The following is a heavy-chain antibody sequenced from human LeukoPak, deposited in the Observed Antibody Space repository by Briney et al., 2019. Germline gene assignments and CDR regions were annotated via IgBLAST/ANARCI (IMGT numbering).Heavy chain of an antibody. J-gene: IGHJ4*02. CDR1: GCTFTGYY. CDR2: INPNSGGT. Sequence: ASVKVSCKASGCTFTGYYMHWVRQAPGQGLEWMGWINPNSGGTNYAQKFQGRVTMTRDTSISTAYMELSRLRSDDTAVYYCAREPGIAAAGTSEFDYWGQGTLVTVSS. V-gene: IGHV1-2*02. D-gene: IGHD6-13*01. CDR3: AREPGIAAAGTSEFDY.